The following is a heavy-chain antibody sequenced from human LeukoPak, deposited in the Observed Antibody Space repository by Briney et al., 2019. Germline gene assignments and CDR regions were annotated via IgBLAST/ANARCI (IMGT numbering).Heavy chain of an antibody. CDR3: ARGGLYSSAWSDP. V-gene: IGHV1-69*02. Sequence: SVKVSCKASGGTFSSYSISWVRQAPGQGLEWMGRIIPILNITNFEQKYQGRVAITADRSTNIVYMELSSLRSEDTAVYYCARGGLYSSAWSDPWGQGTLVTVSS. CDR2: IIPILNIT. J-gene: IGHJ5*02. D-gene: IGHD6-19*01. CDR1: GGTFSSYS.